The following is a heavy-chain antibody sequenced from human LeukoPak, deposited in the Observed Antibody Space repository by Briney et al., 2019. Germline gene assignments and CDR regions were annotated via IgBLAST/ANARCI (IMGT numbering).Heavy chain of an antibody. CDR2: IYYSGST. Sequence: PSETLSLTCPVSGGSISSGGYYWSWIRQHPGKGLEWIGYIYYSGSTYYNPSLKSRVTISIDTSRNQFSLKLSSVTAADTAVYYCARKGYSYGTAIDYWGQGTLVTVSS. V-gene: IGHV4-31*03. J-gene: IGHJ4*02. CDR3: ARKGYSYGTAIDY. CDR1: GGSISSGGYY. D-gene: IGHD5-18*01.